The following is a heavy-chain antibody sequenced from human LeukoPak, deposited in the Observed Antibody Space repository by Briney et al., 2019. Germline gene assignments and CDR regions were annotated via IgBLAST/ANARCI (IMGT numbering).Heavy chain of an antibody. CDR1: GFTFSSYS. CDR2: ISSSSSYI. V-gene: IGHV3-21*01. CDR3: ARRGGDKDAFDI. D-gene: IGHD4-17*01. Sequence: PGGSLRLSCAASGFTFSSYSMNWVRQAPGKGLEWVSSISSSSSYIYYADSVKGRFTISRDNAKNSLYLQMNSLRAEDTAVYYCARRGGDKDAFDIWGQGTMVTVSS. J-gene: IGHJ3*02.